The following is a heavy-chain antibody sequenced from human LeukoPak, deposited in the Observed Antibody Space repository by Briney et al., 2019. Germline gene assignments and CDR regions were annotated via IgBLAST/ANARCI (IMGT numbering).Heavy chain of an antibody. V-gene: IGHV3-74*01. Sequence: PGGSLRLSCAASGLTVSKYWMRWVRQVPGKGLVWVSRIHSDRSTTDYADSVKGRFTITRDSAKNTLYLEMNSLRVEDTAVYYCTRDANHYGGMDVWGQGTTVTVSS. CDR2: IHSDRSTT. CDR3: TRDANHYGGMDV. CDR1: GLTVSKYW. J-gene: IGHJ6*02.